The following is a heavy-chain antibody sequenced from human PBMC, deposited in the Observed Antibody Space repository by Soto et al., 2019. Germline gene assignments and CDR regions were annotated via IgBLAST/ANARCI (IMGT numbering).Heavy chain of an antibody. Sequence: EVQLVDSGGGLVQPGGSLRLSCTASGFTFSKHWMHWVRQPPGKGLLWVSRIDTDGSSTNYAGSVEGRFTVSRDNAKNTLYLQRNSRRDDDTAEYYCVRGTRAWYGIDYWGQGTLVTVSS. J-gene: IGHJ4*02. CDR2: IDTDGSST. CDR3: VRGTRAWYGIDY. V-gene: IGHV3-74*01. D-gene: IGHD6-13*01. CDR1: GFTFSKHW.